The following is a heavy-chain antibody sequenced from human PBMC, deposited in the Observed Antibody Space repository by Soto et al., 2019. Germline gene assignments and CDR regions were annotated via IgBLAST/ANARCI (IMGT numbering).Heavy chain of an antibody. CDR1: GFSLSSTRMX. V-gene: IGHV2-5*02. Sequence: QITLKESGPTLVKPTQTLTXXCXXXGFSLSSTRMXVGWXRXPPGKALEWLALIYWDDDKRYSPFLKSRLTITKDTSKNQVVLTMSNMDPVDXARXXXXXXXXXXXXYYFDYWGQGTLVTVSS. CDR2: IYWDDDK. CDR3: XXXXXXXXXYYFDY. J-gene: IGHJ4*02.